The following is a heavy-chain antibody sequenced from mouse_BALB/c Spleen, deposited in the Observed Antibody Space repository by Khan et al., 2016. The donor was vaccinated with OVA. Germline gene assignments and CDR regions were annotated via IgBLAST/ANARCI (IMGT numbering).Heavy chain of an antibody. CDR1: GYTFINYW. Sequence: VELVESGAELAKPGASVKMSCKASGYTFINYWILWVKQRPGQGLEWIGYINPSTGYTEYNQNFKDKATLTADKSSSTAYMQLSSLTSEDSAVYYCARRGLRWDFYYWGQGTTLTVSS. V-gene: IGHV1-7*01. J-gene: IGHJ2*01. CDR3: ARRGLRWDFYY. CDR2: INPSTGYT. D-gene: IGHD1-1*01.